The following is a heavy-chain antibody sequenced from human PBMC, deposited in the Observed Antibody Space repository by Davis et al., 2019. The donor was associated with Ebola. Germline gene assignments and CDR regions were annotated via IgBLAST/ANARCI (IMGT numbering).Heavy chain of an antibody. V-gene: IGHV3-7*01. CDR2: IKEDGSET. J-gene: IGHJ6*02. CDR1: GFTFNAFW. Sequence: PGGSLRLSCAASGFTFNAFWMSWVRQAPGRGLEWVASIKEDGSETYYVDFVKGRFAISRDNAKNSVFLQMNSPRAEDTAVYYCARVLGKGYSYYHYGMDFWGQGTTVTVSS. CDR3: ARVLGKGYSYYHYGMDF. D-gene: IGHD3-16*01.